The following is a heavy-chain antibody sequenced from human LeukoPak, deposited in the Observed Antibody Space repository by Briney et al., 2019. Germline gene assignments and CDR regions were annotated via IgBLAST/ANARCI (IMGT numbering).Heavy chain of an antibody. D-gene: IGHD3-22*01. J-gene: IGHJ4*02. CDR2: INPNSGGT. CDR1: GYTFTGYD. Sequence: ASVKVSCKASGYTFTGYDMHWVRQAPGQGLEWMGWINPNSGGTNYAQKFQGRVTMTRDTSISTAYMELSRLRSDDTAVYYCARDSLYYYDSSGYYLVIFDYWGQGTLVTVSS. V-gene: IGHV1-2*02. CDR3: ARDSLYYYDSSGYYLVIFDY.